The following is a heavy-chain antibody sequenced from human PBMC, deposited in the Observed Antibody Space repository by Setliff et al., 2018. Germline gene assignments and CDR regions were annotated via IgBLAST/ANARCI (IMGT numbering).Heavy chain of an antibody. CDR2: ISVYSGNT. V-gene: IGHV1-18*01. J-gene: IGHJ4*02. D-gene: IGHD3-10*01. CDR1: GYTFSSYA. CDR3: ARRPRAVYGSGRRNWFLDY. Sequence: GASVKVSCKASGYTFSSYAISWVRQAPGQGLEWLGWISVYSGNTDYAQNFQGRVTMTADTSTSTAYMELGSLTSDDTAVYYCARRPRAVYGSGRRNWFLDYWGQGTLVTVSS.